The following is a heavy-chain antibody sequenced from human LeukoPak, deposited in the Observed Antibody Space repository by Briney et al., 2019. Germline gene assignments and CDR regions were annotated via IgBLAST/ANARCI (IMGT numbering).Heavy chain of an antibody. Sequence: SETLSLTCAVYGGSFSGYSWSWIRQPPGKGLEWIGYIYYSGSTNYNPSLKSRVTISVDTSKNQFSLKLSSVTATDTAVYYCARHKYYDILTGYSPPDYWGQGTLVTVSS. D-gene: IGHD3-9*01. CDR1: GGSFSGYS. CDR2: IYYSGST. J-gene: IGHJ4*02. V-gene: IGHV4-59*08. CDR3: ARHKYYDILTGYSPPDY.